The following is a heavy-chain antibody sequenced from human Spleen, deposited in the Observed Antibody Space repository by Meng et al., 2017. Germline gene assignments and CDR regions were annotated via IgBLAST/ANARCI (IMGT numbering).Heavy chain of an antibody. CDR1: GFTFSSYF. V-gene: IGHV3-74*01. J-gene: IGHJ4*02. CDR2: ISGDGGST. D-gene: IGHD5-18*01. Sequence: TCAASGFTFSSYFMTWVRQVPGKGLVWVSRISGDGGSTTYADSVKGRFTISRDNAKNTLYLQMNSLRAEDTALYYCASGYPYYFDYWGQGTLVTVSS. CDR3: ASGYPYYFDY.